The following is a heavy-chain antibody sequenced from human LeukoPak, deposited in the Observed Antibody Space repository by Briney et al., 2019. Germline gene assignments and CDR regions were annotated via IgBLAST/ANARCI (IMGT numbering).Heavy chain of an antibody. Sequence: PSGTLTLTCTASGCSVSGYYWSWIRQSPGKGLEWITYICYTGTTLHSPSLKSRVTMSVDTSENQFSLKLSSVTAADTAVYYCARHDAVPVIRRGFDFWGQGTLVTVSS. V-gene: IGHV4-59*08. CDR3: ARHDAVPVIRRGFDF. D-gene: IGHD2-21*02. CDR1: GCSVSGYY. J-gene: IGHJ4*02. CDR2: ICYTGTT.